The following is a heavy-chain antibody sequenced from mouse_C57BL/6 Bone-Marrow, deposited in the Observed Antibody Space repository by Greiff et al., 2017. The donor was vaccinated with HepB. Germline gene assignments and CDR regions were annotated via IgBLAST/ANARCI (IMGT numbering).Heavy chain of an antibody. Sequence: EVQLVESGGGLVKPGGSLKLSCAASGFTFSDYGMHWVRQAPEKGLEWVAYISSGSSTIYYADTVKGRFTISRDNAKNTLFLQMTSLRSEDTAMYYCALYDGYSWFAYWGQGTLVTVSA. V-gene: IGHV5-17*01. CDR3: ALYDGYSWFAY. CDR1: GFTFSDYG. J-gene: IGHJ3*01. D-gene: IGHD2-3*01. CDR2: ISSGSSTI.